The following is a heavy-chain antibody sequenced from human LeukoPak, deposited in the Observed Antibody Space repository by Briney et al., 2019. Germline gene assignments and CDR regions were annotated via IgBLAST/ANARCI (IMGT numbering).Heavy chain of an antibody. CDR1: GFTFSSYE. Sequence: GGSLRLSCAASGFTFSSYEMNWVRQAPGKGLEWVSFISSDASITYYADSVKGRFTISRDNAKNLLYLQMNSLRAEDTAAYFCARDNPAWLLYYFDYWGPGTLVTVSS. CDR3: ARDNPAWLLYYFDY. V-gene: IGHV3-48*03. CDR2: ISSDASIT. D-gene: IGHD3-9*01. J-gene: IGHJ4*02.